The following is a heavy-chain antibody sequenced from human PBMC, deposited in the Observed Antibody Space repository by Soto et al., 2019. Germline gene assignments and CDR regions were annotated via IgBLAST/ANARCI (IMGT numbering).Heavy chain of an antibody. CDR1: GGTFSSYT. CDR3: ARGAVGDGYNGY. CDR2: IIPILGIA. Sequence: QVQLVQSGAEVKKPGSSVKVSCKASGGTFSSYTISWVRQAPGQGLEWMGRIIPILGIANYAQKFQGRVTIPADKSTSTAYMELSSLRSEDTAVYYCARGAVGDGYNGYWGQGTLVTVSS. V-gene: IGHV1-69*02. J-gene: IGHJ4*02. D-gene: IGHD1-26*01.